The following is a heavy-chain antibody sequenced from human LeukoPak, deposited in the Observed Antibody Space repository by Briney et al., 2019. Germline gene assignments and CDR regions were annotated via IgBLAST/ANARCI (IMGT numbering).Heavy chain of an antibody. CDR3: ARASLVGATPDAFDI. V-gene: IGHV4-4*07. J-gene: IGHJ3*02. CDR1: GGSISSYY. CDR2: IYTSGST. Sequence: PSETLSLTCTVSGGSISSYYWSWIRQPAGKGLEWIGRIYTSGSTNYNPSLKSRVTMSVDTSKNQFSLKLGSVTAADTAVYYCARASLVGATPDAFDIWGQGTMVTVSS. D-gene: IGHD1-26*01.